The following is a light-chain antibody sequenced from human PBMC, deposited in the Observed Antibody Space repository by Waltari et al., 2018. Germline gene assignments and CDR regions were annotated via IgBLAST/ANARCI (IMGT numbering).Light chain of an antibody. CDR2: KTS. J-gene: IGKJ2*03. V-gene: IGKV1-5*03. CDR3: QQYNTSPLS. Sequence: DIQMPQSPASLSASVGDSVTITCRASQGISYWLAWYQQKAGKAPTLLIYKTSNLQSGVPSRFSGSGSGTDFTLTISSLQPEDSATYYCQQYNTSPLSFGQGTKLEI. CDR1: QGISYW.